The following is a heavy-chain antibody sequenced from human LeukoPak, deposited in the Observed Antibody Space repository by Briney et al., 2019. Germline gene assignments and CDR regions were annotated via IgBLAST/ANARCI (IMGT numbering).Heavy chain of an antibody. CDR3: ASGPEYYYVSY. CDR1: GGTFSSYA. Sequence: SVKVSCKASGGTFSSYAISLVRQAPGQGLEWMGGIIPIFGTANYAQKFQGRVTITADESTSTAYMELSSLRSEDTAVYYCASGPEYYYVSYWGQGTLVTVSS. CDR2: IIPIFGTA. V-gene: IGHV1-69*13. J-gene: IGHJ4*02. D-gene: IGHD3-22*01.